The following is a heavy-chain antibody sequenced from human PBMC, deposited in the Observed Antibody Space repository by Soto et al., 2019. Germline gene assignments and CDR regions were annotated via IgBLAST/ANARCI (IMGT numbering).Heavy chain of an antibody. J-gene: IGHJ5*02. CDR1: GFSLSTSGVG. D-gene: IGHD3-3*01. CDR3: AHSSGRVVDWLLYRATFEP. Sequence: SGPTLVNPTQTLTLTCTFSGFSLSTSGVGVGWIRQPPGKALEWLALIYWNDDKRYSPSLKSRLTITKDTSKNQVVLTMTNMDPVDTAIYYFAHSSGRVVDWLLYRATFEPWDPGTLLTVSS. CDR2: IYWNDDK. V-gene: IGHV2-5*01.